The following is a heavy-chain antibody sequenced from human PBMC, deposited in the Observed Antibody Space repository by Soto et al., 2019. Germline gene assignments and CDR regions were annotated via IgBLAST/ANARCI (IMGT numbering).Heavy chain of an antibody. D-gene: IGHD3-16*01. V-gene: IGHV1-69*02. CDR3: AGNVAVEGFDP. J-gene: IGHJ5*02. Sequence: EASVKVSCKASGGSFSSYTLSWVREAPGQGLEWMGRIIPILGIANYAQKFQGRVTITADKSTSTAYMELSSLRSEDTAVYYCAGNVAVEGFDPWGQGTLVTVSS. CDR1: GGSFSSYT. CDR2: IIPILGIA.